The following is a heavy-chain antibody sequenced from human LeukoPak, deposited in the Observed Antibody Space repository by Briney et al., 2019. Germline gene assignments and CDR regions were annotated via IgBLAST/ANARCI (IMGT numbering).Heavy chain of an antibody. CDR3: ARVVVIPSGGPRGWFDP. CDR1: GGSFSGYY. CDR2: INHSGST. Sequence: SETLSLTCAVYGGSFSGYYWSWIRQPPGKGLEWIGEINHSGSTNYNPSLKSRVTISVDTSKNQFSLKLSSVTAADTAVYYCARVVVIPSGGPRGWFDPWGQGTLVTVSS. V-gene: IGHV4-34*01. D-gene: IGHD3-22*01. J-gene: IGHJ5*02.